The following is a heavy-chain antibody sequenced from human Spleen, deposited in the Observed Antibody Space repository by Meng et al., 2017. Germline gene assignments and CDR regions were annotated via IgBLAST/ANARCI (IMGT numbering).Heavy chain of an antibody. D-gene: IGHD6-19*01. CDR2: TYYRSMWYF. J-gene: IGHJ4*02. Sequence: QVQLQQSVPGLVKPSQTLPLTCAISGDSVSSNTAAWNWFRQSPSRGLEWLGRTYYRSMWYFDYVPSVTGRITVNPDTPNNPFSLHLSSVPPDDTGIYYCARDSGWRLDYWGRGTLVTVSS. CDR1: GDSVSSNTAA. V-gene: IGHV6-1*01. CDR3: ARDSGWRLDY.